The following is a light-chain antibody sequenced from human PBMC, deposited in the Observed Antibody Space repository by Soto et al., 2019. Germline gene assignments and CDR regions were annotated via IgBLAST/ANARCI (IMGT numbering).Light chain of an antibody. J-gene: IGKJ2*01. CDR1: QSVSGNQ. V-gene: IGKV3-20*01. CDR2: AAS. Sequence: EIVFKQSPGTLSLSPGGRATLSCRASQSVSGNQLAWYQQKPGQGPRLLIYAASSRATDIPDRFSGSASGTDFTFIISRLEPEDFGMYYCHQYGSLPHTFGQGTKVDIK. CDR3: HQYGSLPHT.